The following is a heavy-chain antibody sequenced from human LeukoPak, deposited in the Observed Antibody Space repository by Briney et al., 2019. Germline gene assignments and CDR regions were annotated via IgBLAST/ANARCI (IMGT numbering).Heavy chain of an antibody. CDR1: GFTFSSYE. V-gene: IGHV3-48*03. CDR3: AELGITMIGGV. CDR2: ISSSGSTI. J-gene: IGHJ6*04. Sequence: PWGSLRLSCAASGFTFSSYEMNWVRQAPGKGLEWVSYISSSGSTIYYADSVKGRFTISRDNAKNSLHLQMNSLRAEDTAVYYCAELGITMIGGVWGKGTTVTISS. D-gene: IGHD3-10*02.